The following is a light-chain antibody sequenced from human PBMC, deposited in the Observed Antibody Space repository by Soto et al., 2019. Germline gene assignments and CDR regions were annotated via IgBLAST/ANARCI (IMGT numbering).Light chain of an antibody. CDR2: GAS. CDR3: QQYNNWPFS. V-gene: IGKV3D-15*01. J-gene: IGKJ5*01. CDR1: QSVSSN. Sequence: EIVMTQSPATLSVSPGERVTLSCRARQSVSSNLAWYQQKPGQAPRLLISGASSRATGIPDRFSGSGSGTEFTLSISGLQSEDFAVYFCQQYNNWPFSFGQGTRLEN.